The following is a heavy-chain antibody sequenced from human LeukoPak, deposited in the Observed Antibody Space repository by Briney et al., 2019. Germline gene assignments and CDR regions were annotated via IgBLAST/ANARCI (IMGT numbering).Heavy chain of an antibody. CDR1: GYTFTGYY. J-gene: IGHJ4*02. CDR3: ASLNYYDSSGYRY. D-gene: IGHD3-22*01. CDR2: INPNSGGT. V-gene: IGHV1-2*02. Sequence: ASVKVSCKASGYTFTGYYMHWVRQAPGQGLEWMGWINPNSGGTNYAQKFQGRVTMTRDTSISTAYMELSRLRSDDTAVYSCASLNYYDSSGYRYWGQGTLVTVSS.